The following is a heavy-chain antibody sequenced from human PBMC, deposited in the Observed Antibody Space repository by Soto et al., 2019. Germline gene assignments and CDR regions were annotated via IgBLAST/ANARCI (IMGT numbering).Heavy chain of an antibody. D-gene: IGHD2-8*01. Sequence: GGSLRLSCAASGFTFSSYAMSWVRQAPGKGLEWVSAISGSGGSTYYADSVKGRFTISRDNSKNTLYLQMNSLRAEDTAVYYCAKGNVLMVYATSEYYFDYWGQGTLVTVSS. CDR3: AKGNVLMVYATSEYYFDY. J-gene: IGHJ4*02. CDR2: ISGSGGST. CDR1: GFTFSSYA. V-gene: IGHV3-23*01.